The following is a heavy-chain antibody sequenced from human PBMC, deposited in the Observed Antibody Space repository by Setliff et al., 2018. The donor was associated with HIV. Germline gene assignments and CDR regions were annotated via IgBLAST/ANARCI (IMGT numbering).Heavy chain of an antibody. D-gene: IGHD3-10*01. CDR2: IYYTGST. V-gene: IGHV4-31*03. J-gene: IGHJ4*02. CDR1: GGSISSGDYY. CDR3: ARAPFYYGSGSYQTFDY. Sequence: PSETLSLTCTVSGGSISSGDYYWSWIRQHPRKGLEWIGYIYYTGSTYYNPSLKSRFTISVDTSKNQFSLKLSSVTAADTAGYYCARAPFYYGSGSYQTFDYWGQGTLVTVSS.